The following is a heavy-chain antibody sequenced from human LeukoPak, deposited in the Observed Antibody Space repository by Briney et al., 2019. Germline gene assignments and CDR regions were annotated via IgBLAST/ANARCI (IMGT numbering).Heavy chain of an antibody. J-gene: IGHJ4*02. V-gene: IGHV5-51*01. CDR2: IYPDDSDT. CDR1: GYSFSDYW. D-gene: IGHD3-22*01. Sequence: GESLKISCKGSGYSFSDYWIGWVRQMPGKGLEWMGIIYPDDSDTKYSPSFQGQVTISADKSISTAYLQWSSLKASDTAMYYCTRRGFNSVYYQLDYWGQGTLVTVSS. CDR3: TRRGFNSVYYQLDY.